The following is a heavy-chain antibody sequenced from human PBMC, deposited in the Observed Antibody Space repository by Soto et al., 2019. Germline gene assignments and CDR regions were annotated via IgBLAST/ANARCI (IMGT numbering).Heavy chain of an antibody. Sequence: EVQLLESGGGLVQPGGSLRLSCAASGFTFSSYAMSWVRQAPGKGLEWVSAISGSGGTTYYADSVKGRFTFSRDNSKNTLYLQMNSLGAEDTDVYYCAKTANGWFSAFDIWGQGTMVTVSS. V-gene: IGHV3-23*01. J-gene: IGHJ3*02. D-gene: IGHD6-19*01. CDR1: GFTFSSYA. CDR3: AKTANGWFSAFDI. CDR2: ISGSGGTT.